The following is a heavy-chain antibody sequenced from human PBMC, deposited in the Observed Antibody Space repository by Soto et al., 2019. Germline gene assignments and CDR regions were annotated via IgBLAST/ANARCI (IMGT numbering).Heavy chain of an antibody. V-gene: IGHV6-1*01. J-gene: IGHJ6*03. CDR1: GDSVSSNSAA. CDR3: AGTTSLQWYYMDV. D-gene: IGHD1-7*01. Sequence: SQTLSLTCAISGDSVSSNSAAWNWIRQSPSRGLEWLGRTYYRSRWYNDYAVSVKSRITINPDTSKNQFSLHLNSVTPEDTAVKFCAGTTSLQWYYMDVWGKGTTVTVSS. CDR2: TYYRSRWYN.